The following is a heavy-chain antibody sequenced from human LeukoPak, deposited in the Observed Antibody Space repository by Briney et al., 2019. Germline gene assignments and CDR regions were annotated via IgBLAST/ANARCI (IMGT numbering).Heavy chain of an antibody. CDR1: GGSITSSSYY. CDR3: ARSGLRGYSYGYDAFDI. Sequence: SETLSLTCTVSGGSITSSSYYWGWIRQPPGKGLEWIGSIFYSGNTYYNPSLKSRVTISVDASRSQFSLKLSSVTAADTAVYYCARSGLRGYSYGYDAFDIWGQGTMVTVSS. J-gene: IGHJ3*02. V-gene: IGHV4-39*01. CDR2: IFYSGNT. D-gene: IGHD5-18*01.